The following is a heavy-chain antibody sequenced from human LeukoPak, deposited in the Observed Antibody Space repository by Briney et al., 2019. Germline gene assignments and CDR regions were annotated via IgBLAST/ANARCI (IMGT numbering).Heavy chain of an antibody. CDR2: ISGSSRHI. V-gene: IGHV3-21*01. J-gene: IGHJ1*01. CDR1: GFTFRDCF. D-gene: IGHD2-21*02. CDR3: ARGYCGGDCYGD. Sequence: PGGSLRLSCAASGFTFRDCFMNWVRQAPGKGLEYVSSISGSSRHIYYADSVKGRFTISRDNTKSSLYLQMNSLRVEDTAVYYCARGYCGGDCYGDWGQGILVTVSS.